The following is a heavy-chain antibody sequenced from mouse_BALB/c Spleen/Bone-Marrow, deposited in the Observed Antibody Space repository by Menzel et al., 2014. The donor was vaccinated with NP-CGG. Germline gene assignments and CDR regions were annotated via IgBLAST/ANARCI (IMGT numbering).Heavy chain of an antibody. Sequence: VQLVESGAELAKPGASVKMSCKASGYTFTSYWVHWVKQRPGQGLEWIGYINPSTGYTEYNQKFKDKATLTADKSSSTAYMQLSSLTSEDSAVYYCARQITTVDYAMGYWGQGTSVTVSS. CDR2: INPSTGYT. D-gene: IGHD1-1*01. CDR1: GYTFTSYW. V-gene: IGHV1-7*01. J-gene: IGHJ4*01. CDR3: ARQITTVDYAMGY.